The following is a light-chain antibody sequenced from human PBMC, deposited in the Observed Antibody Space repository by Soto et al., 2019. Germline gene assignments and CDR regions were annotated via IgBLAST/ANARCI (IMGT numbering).Light chain of an antibody. V-gene: IGKV3-15*01. CDR1: QSVSSY. J-gene: IGKJ4*01. CDR2: GAS. Sequence: EMVFTQSPPTLSLSPGERAILSCRASQSVSSYLACYQQKPGQAPRLLIYGASTRATAIPARFSGSGSGTEFTLTISSLQSEDFAVYYCQQYNNWPLTFGGGTKVDI. CDR3: QQYNNWPLT.